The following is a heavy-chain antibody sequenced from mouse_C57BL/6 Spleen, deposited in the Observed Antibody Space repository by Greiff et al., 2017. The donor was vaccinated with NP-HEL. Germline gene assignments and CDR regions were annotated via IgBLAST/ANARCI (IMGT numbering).Heavy chain of an antibody. V-gene: IGHV1-64*01. CDR1: GYTFTSYW. J-gene: IGHJ3*01. CDR3: AERSSYGAY. D-gene: IGHD1-1*01. CDR2: IHPNSGST. Sequence: VQLQQSGAELVKPGASVKLSCKASGYTFTSYWMHWVKQRPGQGLEWIGMIHPNSGSTNYNEKFKSKATLTVDKSSSTAYMQISSLTSEDSAVYYCAERSSYGAYWGQGTLVTVSA.